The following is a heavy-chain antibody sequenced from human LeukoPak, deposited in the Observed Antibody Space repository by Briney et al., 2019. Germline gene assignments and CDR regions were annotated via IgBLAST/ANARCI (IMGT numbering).Heavy chain of an antibody. J-gene: IGHJ4*02. CDR1: GGSLSINYY. D-gene: IGHD4-23*01. CDR3: ARQGNRNGGNS. V-gene: IGHV4-34*01. Sequence: SETLSLTCTVSGGSLSINYYWGWIRQSPGKGLEWIGEINHSGSTNYNPSLKSRVTISVDTSKNQFSLKLSSVTAADTAVYYCARQGNRNGGNSWGQGTLVTVSS. CDR2: INHSGST.